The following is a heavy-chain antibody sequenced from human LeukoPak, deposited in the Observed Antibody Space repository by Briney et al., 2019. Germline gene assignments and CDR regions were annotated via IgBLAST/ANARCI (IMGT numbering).Heavy chain of an antibody. CDR3: AEDRGRIVVVVAAANWFDP. CDR2: ISGSGGST. CDR1: GFTFSSYA. V-gene: IGHV3-23*01. J-gene: IGHJ5*02. D-gene: IGHD2-15*01. Sequence: GGSLRLSCAASGFTFSSYAMSWVRQAPGKGLEWVSAISGSGGSTYYADSVKGRFPISRDNSKSTLYLQMNSLRAEDTAVYYCAEDRGRIVVVVAAANWFDPWGQGTLVTVSS.